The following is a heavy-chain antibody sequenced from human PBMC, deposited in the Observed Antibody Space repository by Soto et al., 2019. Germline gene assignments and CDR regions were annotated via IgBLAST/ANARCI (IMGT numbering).Heavy chain of an antibody. J-gene: IGHJ6*02. D-gene: IGHD1-26*01. CDR3: ARGRSGVGATTRYYYYYGMDV. CDR1: GGSFSGYY. V-gene: IGHV4-34*01. CDR2: ISHSGST. Sequence: PSETLSLTCAVYGGSFSGYYWSWIRQPPGKGLEWIGEISHSGSTNYNPSLKSRVTISVDTSKNQFSLKLSSVTAADTAVYYCARGRSGVGATTRYYYYYGMDVWGQGTTVTVSS.